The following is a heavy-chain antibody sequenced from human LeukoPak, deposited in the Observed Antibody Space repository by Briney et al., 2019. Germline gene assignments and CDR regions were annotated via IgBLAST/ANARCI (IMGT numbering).Heavy chain of an antibody. CDR2: VSYDGNTK. V-gene: IGHV3-30*18. Sequence: SRRALKLSWAASGLTFSSYGMDWVRQAPGKGLEWVAVVSYDGNTKDYADAVKGRFTSSRGNSKNTLFLQMNSLRTEDTAVYYCAKKKGGYKYDDFFDYWAQGTLVSVSS. D-gene: IGHD5-24*01. CDR1: GLTFSSYG. J-gene: IGHJ4*02. CDR3: AKKKGGYKYDDFFDY.